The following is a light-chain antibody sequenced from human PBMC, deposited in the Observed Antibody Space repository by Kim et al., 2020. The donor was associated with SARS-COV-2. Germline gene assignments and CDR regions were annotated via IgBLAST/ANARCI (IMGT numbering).Light chain of an antibody. CDR3: QRYNGGPARA. J-gene: IGKJ4*01. Sequence: SPGEGATLACRAIQSVSRNSSWYQRRPVQAPRLVIYGAPTRATGIPERFSGSGSGRQSTLTSSRVRSQDFAEYICQRYNGGPARAFGAGTKV. CDR2: GAP. V-gene: IGKV3-15*01. CDR1: QSVSRN.